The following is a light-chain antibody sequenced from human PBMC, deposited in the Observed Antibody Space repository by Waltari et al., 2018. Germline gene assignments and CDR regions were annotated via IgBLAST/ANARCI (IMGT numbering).Light chain of an antibody. Sequence: QSGLTQPASVSGSPGPSITISCTGTSSDVGNSNLVSCYQQYPSKAPKPMVYEVTKRTSGVSDRFSVSKSGNTASLTIYGLQSEDEADYYCCSYAGLGIYVFGTGTKVTVL. CDR2: EVT. J-gene: IGLJ1*01. V-gene: IGLV2-23*02. CDR3: CSYAGLGIYV. CDR1: SSDVGNSNL.